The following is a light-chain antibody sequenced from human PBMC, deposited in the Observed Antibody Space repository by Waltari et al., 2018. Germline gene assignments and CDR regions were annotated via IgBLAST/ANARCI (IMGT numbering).Light chain of an antibody. CDR2: SKSDSDK. CDR1: SGINIGPYW. J-gene: IGLJ2*01. V-gene: IGLV5-45*03. Sequence: QAVLTQPSSLSASPGASASLTCTLRSGINIGPYWIHLYQQQPGSPPQFLLRSKSDSDKQKGSGVPSRFSGSKDASANAGILLISGLQSEDEADYYCMIWHSSAVVFGGGTKLTVL. CDR3: MIWHSSAVV.